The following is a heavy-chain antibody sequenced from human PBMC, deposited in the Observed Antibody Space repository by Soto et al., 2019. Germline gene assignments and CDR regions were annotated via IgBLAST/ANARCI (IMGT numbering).Heavy chain of an antibody. Sequence: QSQTLSLTCAISGDSVSSNSAAWNWIRQSPSRGLEWLGRTYYRSKWYNDYAVSVKSRITINPDTSKNQFSLQLNSVTPEDTAVYYCARDKGLGTSIVGATTYYFDYWGQGTLVTVSS. CDR2: TYYRSKWYN. J-gene: IGHJ4*02. V-gene: IGHV6-1*01. D-gene: IGHD1-26*01. CDR3: ARDKGLGTSIVGATTYYFDY. CDR1: GDSVSSNSAA.